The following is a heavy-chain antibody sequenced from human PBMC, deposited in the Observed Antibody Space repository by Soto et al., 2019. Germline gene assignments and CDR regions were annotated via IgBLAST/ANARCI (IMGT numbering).Heavy chain of an antibody. CDR2: ISAYNGNT. J-gene: IGHJ4*02. D-gene: IGHD6-19*01. CDR3: ARDEPFRSGGSGWYRFDY. CDR1: GYTFTSYG. Sequence: ASVKVSCKASGYTFTSYGISWVRQAPGQGLEWMGWISAYNGNTNYAQKPQGRVTMTTDTSTSTAYMELRSLRSDDTAVYYCARDEPFRSGGSGWYRFDYWGQGTLVTVSS. V-gene: IGHV1-18*01.